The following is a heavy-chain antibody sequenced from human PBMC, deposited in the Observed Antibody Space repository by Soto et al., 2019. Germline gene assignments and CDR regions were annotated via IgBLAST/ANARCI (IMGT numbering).Heavy chain of an antibody. CDR1: GGSISSSGNY. Sequence: SETLSLTCFVSGGSISSSGNYWGWIRQPPGKGLEWIGIIYYSGCTYYTPSLKSRVTICVDSSKKKFSLKRSSVCSAETAVYYSVRQDAYSNYYFYYGMDVWGQGTMVTVCS. CDR3: VRQDAYSNYYFYYGMDV. J-gene: IGHJ6*02. D-gene: IGHD4-4*01. V-gene: IGHV4-39*01. CDR2: IYYSGCT.